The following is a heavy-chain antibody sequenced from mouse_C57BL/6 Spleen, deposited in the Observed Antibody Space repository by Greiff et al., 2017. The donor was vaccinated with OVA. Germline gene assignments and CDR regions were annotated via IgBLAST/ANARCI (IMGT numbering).Heavy chain of an antibody. J-gene: IGHJ2*01. D-gene: IGHD1-1*01. CDR2: ISSGSSTI. Sequence: DVMLVESGGGLVKPGGSLKLSCAASGFTFSDYGMHWVRQAPEKGLEWVAYISSGSSTIYYADTVKGRFTISRDNAKNTLFLQMTSLRSEDTAMYYCARGTVVPFFDYWGQGTTLTVSS. CDR3: ARGTVVPFFDY. V-gene: IGHV5-17*01. CDR1: GFTFSDYG.